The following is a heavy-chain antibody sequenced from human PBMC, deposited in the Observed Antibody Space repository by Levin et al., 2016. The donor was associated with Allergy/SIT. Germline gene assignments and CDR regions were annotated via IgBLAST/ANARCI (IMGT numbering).Heavy chain of an antibody. CDR2: IYYSGST. D-gene: IGHD3-9*01. CDR3: AGEDYDILTGYSE. V-gene: IGHV4-30-4*01. J-gene: IGHJ4*02. Sequence: WIRQPPGKGLEWIGYIYYSGSTYYNPSLKSRVTISVDTSKNQFSLKLSSVTAADTAVYYCAGEDYDILTGYSEWGQGTLVTVSS.